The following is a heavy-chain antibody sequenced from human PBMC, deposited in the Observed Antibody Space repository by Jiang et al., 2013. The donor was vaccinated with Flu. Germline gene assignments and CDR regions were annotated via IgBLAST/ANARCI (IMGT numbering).Heavy chain of an antibody. CDR1: GDSISSYGFY. CDR2: IYYSGSV. V-gene: IGHV4-31*03. J-gene: IGHJ1*01. Sequence: SGLVKPSQTLSLICTVSGDSISSYGFYWNWVRQHPGKGLEWIGYIYYSGSVYYNPSLKNRLTISMDTSKNQFSLRLTSVTAADTAMYYCAADHFDSNGSYYDSWGQG. D-gene: IGHD3-22*01. CDR3: AADHFDSNGSYYDS.